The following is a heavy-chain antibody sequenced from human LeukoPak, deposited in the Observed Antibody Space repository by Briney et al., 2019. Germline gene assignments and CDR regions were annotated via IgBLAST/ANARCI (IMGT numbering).Heavy chain of an antibody. CDR1: GFIFNKAW. CDR2: IKSNNDGGTT. D-gene: IGHD2-21*01. Sequence: GGSLRLSCAASGFIFNKAWMNWVRQAPGKGPEGVGRIKSNNDGGTTDYASPVEGRFIISRDDSKNTIYLQMNRLIIDDTAIYYCTPVMVEDRGFWGQGTLVTVSS. J-gene: IGHJ4*02. V-gene: IGHV3-15*01. CDR3: TPVMVEDRGF.